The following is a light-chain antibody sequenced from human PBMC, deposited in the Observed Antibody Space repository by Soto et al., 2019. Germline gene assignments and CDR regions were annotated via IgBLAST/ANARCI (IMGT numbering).Light chain of an antibody. V-gene: IGKV1-39*01. CDR3: QQSYRTPLT. CDR2: GAS. CDR1: QSISRY. Sequence: DIQMTQSPSPLSASAGDRFTITCRASQSISRYLNWYQQKPGKAPKLLIYGASSLQSGVPSRFSGSGSGTDFTLTISSLQPEDFATYYCQQSYRTPLTFGGGTKVDI. J-gene: IGKJ4*01.